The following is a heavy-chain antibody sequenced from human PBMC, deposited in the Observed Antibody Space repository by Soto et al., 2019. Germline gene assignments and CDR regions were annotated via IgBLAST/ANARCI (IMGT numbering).Heavy chain of an antibody. CDR1: GGSISSSSYY. D-gene: IGHD6-19*01. J-gene: IGHJ4*02. CDR2: IYSGGSA. CDR3: ARHGRGWYVAY. Sequence: PSETLSLTCTVSGGSISSSSYYWGWIRQPPGKGLEWMGSIYSGGSAYYNRSLKSRVTIFVDTSKKQFSLKLSSVTAAETAVFYCARHGRGWYVAYREQGSLGTGS. V-gene: IGHV4-39*01.